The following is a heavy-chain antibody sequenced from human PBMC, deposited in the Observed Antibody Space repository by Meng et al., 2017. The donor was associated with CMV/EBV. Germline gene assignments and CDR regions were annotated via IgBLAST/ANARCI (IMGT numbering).Heavy chain of an antibody. CDR3: ARRPYCSSTSCDNDY. CDR2: IIPILGIA. CDR1: GGTFSSYA. Sequence: SVNVSCQASGGTFSSYAISWVRQAPGQGLEWMGGIIPILGIANYAQKFQGRVTITADKPTSTAYMELSSLRSEDTAVYYCARRPYCSSTSCDNDYWGQGTLVTVSS. J-gene: IGHJ4*02. D-gene: IGHD2-2*02. V-gene: IGHV1-69*10.